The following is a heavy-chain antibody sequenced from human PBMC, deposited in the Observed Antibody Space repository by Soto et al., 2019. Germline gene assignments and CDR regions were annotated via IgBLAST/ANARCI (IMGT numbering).Heavy chain of an antibody. CDR2: INPSGGTT. CDR1: GYTFTRYN. J-gene: IGHJ4*02. D-gene: IGHD2-15*01. V-gene: IGHV1-46*01. CDR3: ARVRGGGSEYFFDY. Sequence: DAGKVSCKGTGYTFTRYNVHWVLQAPGQGLEWMAIINPSGGTTYYVQKFEGRVTLTTDTSTSTVYMELSSLRSDDTAVYYCARVRGGGSEYFFDYWGQGTLVTVSS.